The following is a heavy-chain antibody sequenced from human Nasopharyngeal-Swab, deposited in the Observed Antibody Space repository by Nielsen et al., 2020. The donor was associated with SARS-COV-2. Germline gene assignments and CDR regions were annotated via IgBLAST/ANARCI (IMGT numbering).Heavy chain of an antibody. CDR2: ISAGNGNT. D-gene: IGHD5-18*01. J-gene: IGHJ6*02. V-gene: IGHV1-3*01. CDR1: GYTFTSYA. CDR3: AGAGDSSETYGLDV. Sequence: ASVKVSCKASGYTFTSYAMHWVRQAPGQRLEWMGWISAGNGNTKYSQKFQGRVTITRDTSASTAYMELSSLRSEDTAVYYCAGAGDSSETYGLDVWGQGTTVTVSS.